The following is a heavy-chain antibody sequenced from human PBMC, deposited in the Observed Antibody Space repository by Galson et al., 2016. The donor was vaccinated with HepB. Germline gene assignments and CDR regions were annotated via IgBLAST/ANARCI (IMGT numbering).Heavy chain of an antibody. J-gene: IGHJ4*02. Sequence: SLRLSCAASGFTFSTYAMSWVRQAPGKGLEWVSGISGSGANTYYADSVKGRFTISRDNSKNTLYLQMNGLRAEDTAVYYCAKDLDPYDSGGFYSTDYWGQGTLVTVSS. CDR3: AKDLDPYDSGGFYSTDY. V-gene: IGHV3-23*01. CDR2: ISGSGANT. D-gene: IGHD3-22*01. CDR1: GFTFSTYA.